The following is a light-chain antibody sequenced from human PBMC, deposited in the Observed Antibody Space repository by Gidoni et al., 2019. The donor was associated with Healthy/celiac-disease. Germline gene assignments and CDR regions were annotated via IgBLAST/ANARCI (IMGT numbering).Light chain of an antibody. J-gene: IGKJ4*01. Sequence: EIVLTQSPGTLSLSPGERDTLSCRASQSVSSSYLAWYQQKPGQAPRLLISGASSRATGIPDRFSGSGSGTDFTLTISRLEPEDFAVYYCQQYGSSRLTFGGGTKVEIK. CDR1: QSVSSSY. CDR3: QQYGSSRLT. CDR2: GAS. V-gene: IGKV3-20*01.